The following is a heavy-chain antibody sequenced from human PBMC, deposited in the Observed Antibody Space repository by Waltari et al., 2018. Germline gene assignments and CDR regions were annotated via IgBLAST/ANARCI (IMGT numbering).Heavy chain of an antibody. J-gene: IGHJ4*02. Sequence: EVQLVESGGGSTQPGRSLRLSCTTSGFTFRDYGVSWVRQAPGKGVGWVGFIRSKADGGTIQYAASVKGRFIISRDDSKSIAYLQMNSLKTEDTAVYYCTREGSCGGVICYYNLGWGQGTLVTVSS. CDR3: TREGSCGGVICYYNLG. V-gene: IGHV3-49*04. D-gene: IGHD2-15*01. CDR2: IRSKADGGTI. CDR1: GFTFRDYG.